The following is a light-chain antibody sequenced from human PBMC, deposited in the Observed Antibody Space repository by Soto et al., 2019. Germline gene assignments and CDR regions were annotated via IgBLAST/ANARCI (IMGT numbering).Light chain of an antibody. V-gene: IGLV1-40*01. CDR2: GNS. CDR3: QSYDSGLSGVV. CDR1: SPNIGAGYD. J-gene: IGLJ2*01. Sequence: QPVLTQPPSVSGAPGQRVTIACTGSSPNIGAGYDVHWYQQLPGTAPKLLIYGNSNRPSGVPDRFSGSKSGTSASLAITGLQAEDEAYYYCQSYDSGLSGVVFGGGTKLTVL.